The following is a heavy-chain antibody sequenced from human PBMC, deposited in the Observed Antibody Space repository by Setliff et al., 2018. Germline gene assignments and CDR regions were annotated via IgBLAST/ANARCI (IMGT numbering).Heavy chain of an antibody. D-gene: IGHD2-15*01. CDR2: ISGSGGST. J-gene: IGHJ4*02. CDR1: GFTFSSYA. V-gene: IGHV3-23*01. CDR3: AKDGVDPLKGSYFDY. Sequence: GGSLRLSCAASGFTFSSYAMSWVRQAPGKGLEWVSAISGSGGSTYYADSVKGRFTISRDNSKNTLYLQMNSLRAEDTAVYYCAKDGVDPLKGSYFDYWGQGTLVTVSS.